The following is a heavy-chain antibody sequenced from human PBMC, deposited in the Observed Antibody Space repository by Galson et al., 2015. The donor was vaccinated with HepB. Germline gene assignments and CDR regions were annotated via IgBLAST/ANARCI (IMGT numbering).Heavy chain of an antibody. Sequence: SLRLSCAASGFTFSSYWMHWVRQAPGKGLVWVSRINSDGSSTSYADSVEGRFTISRDNAKNTLYLQMNSLRAEDTAVYYCARGHSSSWSRSMDVWGQGTTVTVSS. D-gene: IGHD6-13*01. CDR1: GFTFSSYW. CDR2: INSDGSST. CDR3: ARGHSSSWSRSMDV. J-gene: IGHJ6*02. V-gene: IGHV3-74*01.